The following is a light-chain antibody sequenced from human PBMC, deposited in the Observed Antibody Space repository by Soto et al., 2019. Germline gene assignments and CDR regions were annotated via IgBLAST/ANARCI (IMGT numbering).Light chain of an antibody. V-gene: IGLV2-8*02. CDR1: SSDVGGYNY. CDR2: EVS. Sequence: QSARTQPPSESRSPGQSVTISCTGTSSDVGGYNYVSWYQQHPGKAPKLMIYEVSKRPSGVPDRFSGSKSGNTASLTVSGLQAEDERDYYCTSYAGSNNLVFGGGTKLTFL. CDR3: TSYAGSNNLV. J-gene: IGLJ2*01.